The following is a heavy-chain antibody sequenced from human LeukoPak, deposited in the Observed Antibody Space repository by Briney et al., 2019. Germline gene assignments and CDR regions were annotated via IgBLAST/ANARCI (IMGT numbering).Heavy chain of an antibody. Sequence: GGSLRLSCVASGFTFSSHAMNWVRQAPGKGLEWVANIKQDGSEKYYVDSVKGRFTISRDNAKNSLYLQMNSLRAEDTAVYYCARGGVATMSGYYYYYMDVWGKGTTVTVSS. D-gene: IGHD5-12*01. CDR1: GFTFSSHA. J-gene: IGHJ6*03. V-gene: IGHV3-7*01. CDR3: ARGGVATMSGYYYYYMDV. CDR2: IKQDGSEK.